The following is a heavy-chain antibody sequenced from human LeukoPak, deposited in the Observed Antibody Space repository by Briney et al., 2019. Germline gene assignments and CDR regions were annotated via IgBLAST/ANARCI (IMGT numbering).Heavy chain of an antibody. CDR1: GGSFSGYY. V-gene: IGHV4-34*01. J-gene: IGHJ4*02. CDR3: ARFSQYYDSPTHYLDY. D-gene: IGHD2/OR15-2a*01. Sequence: PSETLSLTCAVYGGSFSGYYWSWIRQPPGKGLDWIGEINHSGSTNYNPSLKSRVTISVDTSKNQFSLKLSSVTAADTAVYYCARFSQYYDSPTHYLDYWGQGILVTVSS. CDR2: INHSGST.